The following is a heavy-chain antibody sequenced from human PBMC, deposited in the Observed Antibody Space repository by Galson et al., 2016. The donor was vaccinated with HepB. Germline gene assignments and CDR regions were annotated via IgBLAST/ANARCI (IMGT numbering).Heavy chain of an antibody. CDR1: GFTFSSYG. D-gene: IGHD5-24*01. V-gene: IGHV3-33*01. CDR3: ARDTGWLQDCWYFDL. J-gene: IGHJ2*01. CDR2: IWYDGSNK. Sequence: SLRLSCAASGFTFSSYGMHWVRQAPGKGLEWVAVIWYDGSNKYYADSVKGRFTISRDNSKNTLYLQMNSLRAEDTAVYYCARDTGWLQDCWYFDLWGRGTLVTVSS.